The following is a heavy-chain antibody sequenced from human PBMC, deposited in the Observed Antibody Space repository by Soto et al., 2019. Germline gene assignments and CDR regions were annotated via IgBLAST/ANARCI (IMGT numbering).Heavy chain of an antibody. Sequence: LSLTCTVSGGSISSYYWSWIRQPPGKGLEWIGYIYYSGSTNYNPSLKSRVTISVDTSKNQFSLKLSSVTAADTAVYYCARSDYDSCGYYSEGPFNWFDPWGQGTLVTVSS. CDR3: ARSDYDSCGYYSEGPFNWFDP. CDR2: IYYSGST. J-gene: IGHJ5*02. D-gene: IGHD3-22*01. CDR1: GGSISSYY. V-gene: IGHV4-59*01.